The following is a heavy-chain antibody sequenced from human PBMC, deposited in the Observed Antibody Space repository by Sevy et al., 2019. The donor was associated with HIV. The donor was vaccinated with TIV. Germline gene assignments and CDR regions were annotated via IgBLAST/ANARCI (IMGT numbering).Heavy chain of an antibody. Sequence: GGSLRLSCAASGFTFSSYAMHWVRQAPGKGLEWVAVISYDGSNNYYADSVKGRFTISRDNSKNTLYLQMNSLRAEDTAVYYCARLYSPEYYDFWSGSYDAFDIWGQGTMVTVSS. V-gene: IGHV3-30-3*01. CDR3: ARLYSPEYYDFWSGSYDAFDI. CDR1: GFTFSSYA. D-gene: IGHD3-3*01. CDR2: ISYDGSNN. J-gene: IGHJ3*02.